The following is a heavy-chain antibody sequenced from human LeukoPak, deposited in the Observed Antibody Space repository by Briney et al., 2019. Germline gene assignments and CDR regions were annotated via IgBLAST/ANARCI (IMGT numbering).Heavy chain of an antibody. CDR3: ARYYFDP. CDR2: INHGGST. V-gene: IGHV4-34*01. Sequence: SETLSLACAVYGGSFSGYYWSWIRQPPGKGLEWIGEINHGGSTNYNPSLKSRVTISVDTSKNQFSLKLSSVTAADTAVYYCARYYFDPWGQGTLVTVSS. J-gene: IGHJ5*02. CDR1: GGSFSGYY. D-gene: IGHD3-10*01.